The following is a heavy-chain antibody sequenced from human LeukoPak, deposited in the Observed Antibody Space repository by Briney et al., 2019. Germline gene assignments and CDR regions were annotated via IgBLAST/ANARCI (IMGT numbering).Heavy chain of an antibody. J-gene: IGHJ4*02. D-gene: IGHD3-16*02. CDR2: IKPDGSEI. V-gene: IGHV3-7*01. CDR3: ATSRFYLES. Sequence: GGSLRLSRAASGLTFSSYWMSWVRQAPEKGLEWVAKIKPDGSEIYHVDSVQGRFTISRDNAKNSLYLQMNSLRAEDTAVYYCATSRFYLESWGQGTLVTVSS. CDR1: GLTFSSYW.